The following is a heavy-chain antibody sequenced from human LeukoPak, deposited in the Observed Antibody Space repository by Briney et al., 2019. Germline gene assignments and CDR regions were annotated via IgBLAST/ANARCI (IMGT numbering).Heavy chain of an antibody. V-gene: IGHV3-9*01. CDR3: AKGTDYNNYGSLDY. Sequence: GGSLRLSCAASGFTFDDYAMPWVRQAPGKGLEWVSGISWNSGTIGYADSVKGRFTISRDNAKNSLCLQMNSLRAEDTALYYCAKGTDYNNYGSLDYWGQGTLVTVSS. CDR2: ISWNSGTI. CDR1: GFTFDDYA. D-gene: IGHD4-11*01. J-gene: IGHJ4*02.